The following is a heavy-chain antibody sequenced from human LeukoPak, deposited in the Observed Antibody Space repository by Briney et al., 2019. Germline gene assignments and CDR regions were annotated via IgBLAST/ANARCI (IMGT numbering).Heavy chain of an antibody. CDR3: ARALPGSYLFDY. J-gene: IGHJ4*02. CDR2: IKQDGSEK. CDR1: GFTFSSYW. D-gene: IGHD1-26*01. V-gene: IGHV3-7*01. Sequence: GGSLRLSCAASGFTFSSYWMSWVRPAPGKGLGWVANIKQDGSEKYYVDSVKGRFTISRDNAKNSLYLQMNSLRAEDTAVYYCARALPGSYLFDYWGQGTLVTVSS.